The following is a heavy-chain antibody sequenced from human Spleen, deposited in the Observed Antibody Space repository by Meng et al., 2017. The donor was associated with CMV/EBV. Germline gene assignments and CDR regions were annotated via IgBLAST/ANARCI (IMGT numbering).Heavy chain of an antibody. CDR2: IYYSGST. D-gene: IGHD3-22*01. CDR3: ARSYSSGYYLADAFDY. Sequence: QGQLQELGPGLVKPSQTLSLTCSVSGGSISSGDSYWSWIRQPPGKGLEWIGYIYYSGSTYYNPSLRSRITISVDTSKNQFSLKLSSVTAADTAVYYCARSYSSGYYLADAFDYWGQGTLVTVSS. J-gene: IGHJ4*02. CDR1: GGSISSGDSY. V-gene: IGHV4-30-4*01.